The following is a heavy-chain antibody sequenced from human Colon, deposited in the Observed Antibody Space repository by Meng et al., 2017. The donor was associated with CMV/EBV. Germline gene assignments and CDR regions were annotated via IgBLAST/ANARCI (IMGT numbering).Heavy chain of an antibody. J-gene: IGHJ4*01. V-gene: IGHV4-34*02. D-gene: IGHD2-2*01. Sequence: QGPLRRLGAGLFKLSRTLSLPCAVYGEAFSGYYWTWIRQPPGRGLEWIGESYYTGSTNYSPSLKSRVTISLDTSKNQFSLKLNSVTAADTAVYYCARATKSSCWEVLDYWGHGTLVTVSS. CDR1: GEAFSGYY. CDR3: ARATKSSCWEVLDY. CDR2: SYYTGST.